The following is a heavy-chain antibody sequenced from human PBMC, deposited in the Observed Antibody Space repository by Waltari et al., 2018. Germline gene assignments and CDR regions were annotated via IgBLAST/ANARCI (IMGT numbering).Heavy chain of an antibody. V-gene: IGHV1-2*02. Sequence: QVQLVQSGAEVKKPGASVKVSCEASGYTFTGSYLHWVRQAPGQGLECMGWIDPNSGATNYAQKFLGRVTMTRDTSISTAYMELSRLRSDDTAFYYCARGSIAAGSFDYWGQGTLVTVSS. CDR2: IDPNSGAT. J-gene: IGHJ4*01. CDR1: GYTFTGSY. CDR3: ARGSIAAGSFDY. D-gene: IGHD6-6*01.